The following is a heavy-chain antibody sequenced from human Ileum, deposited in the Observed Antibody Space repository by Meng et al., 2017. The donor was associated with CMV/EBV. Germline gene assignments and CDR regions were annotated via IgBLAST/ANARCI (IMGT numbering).Heavy chain of an antibody. Sequence: LILSCAASGFPFTDYYMSWVRQAPGKGLEWVSYISSSGSGIHYADSVQGRFTISRDNARNSLYLQMNSLRAEDTAVYYCVRAGGPYYWGHGTLVTVSS. V-gene: IGHV3-11*04. CDR1: GFPFTDYY. J-gene: IGHJ4*01. CDR3: VRAGGPYY. CDR2: ISSSGSGI.